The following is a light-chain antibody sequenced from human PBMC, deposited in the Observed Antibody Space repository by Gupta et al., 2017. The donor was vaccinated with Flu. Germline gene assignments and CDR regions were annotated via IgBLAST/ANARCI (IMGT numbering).Light chain of an antibody. J-gene: IGKJ1*01. CDR3: QRYSPSISWT. Sequence: EILLTQSPGTLSLSPGERATLSCRASQIVPSGYVAWYQQKPGQAPRLLISAATRRATGIPVRFSGSGSETDFTLTITRLEPEDFAVYYCQRYSPSISWTFGQGTKVDIK. CDR1: QIVPSGY. V-gene: IGKV3-20*01. CDR2: AAT.